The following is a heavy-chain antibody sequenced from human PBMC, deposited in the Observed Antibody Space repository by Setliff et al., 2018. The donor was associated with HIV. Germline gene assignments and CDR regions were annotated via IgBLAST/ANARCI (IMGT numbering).Heavy chain of an antibody. CDR3: ARDSSSGWRRDIDY. V-gene: IGHV1-3*01. J-gene: IGHJ4*02. D-gene: IGHD6-19*01. CDR1: GYTFTDYA. Sequence: GASVKVSCKASGYTFTDYAIYWMRQAPGQRLEWLGWINAGNGNTKYSQKFQGRVTITRDTSASTAYMELSSLRSEDTAVYYCARDSSSGWRRDIDYWGQGTLVTVSS. CDR2: INAGNGNT.